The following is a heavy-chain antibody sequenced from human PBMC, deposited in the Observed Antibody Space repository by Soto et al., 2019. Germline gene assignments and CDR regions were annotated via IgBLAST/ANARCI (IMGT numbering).Heavy chain of an antibody. J-gene: IGHJ4*02. Sequence: QLRLQEAGPGLVKPSETLSLTCTVSGGSISSSSYYWGWIRQPPGKGPEWIGAIYYNGNTYYYPSLKSRVTMSVDTSKNQFSLKLSSATAADTAMNYCARQTGVFGHYFDYWGQGTLVTVSS. D-gene: IGHD3-16*01. CDR2: IYYNGNT. CDR1: GGSISSSSYY. CDR3: ARQTGVFGHYFDY. V-gene: IGHV4-39*01.